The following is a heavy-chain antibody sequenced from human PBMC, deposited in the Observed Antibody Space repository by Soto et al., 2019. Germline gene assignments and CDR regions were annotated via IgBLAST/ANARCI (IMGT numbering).Heavy chain of an antibody. CDR2: INTYNGNT. CDR3: ASDEKAVTTGGWFDP. D-gene: IGHD4-17*01. J-gene: IGHJ5*02. V-gene: IGHV1-18*01. Sequence: QVQLVQSGAEVKKPGASVKVSCKASGYTFTTYGISWVRQAPGQGLEWMGWINTYNGNTNFAQSLQGRVTLTADTSTSTAYMALGSLRSDDTAVYYCASDEKAVTTGGWFDPWGQGTLVTVSS. CDR1: GYTFTTYG.